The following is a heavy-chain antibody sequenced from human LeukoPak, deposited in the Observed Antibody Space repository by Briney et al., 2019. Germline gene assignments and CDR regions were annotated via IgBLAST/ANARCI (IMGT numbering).Heavy chain of an antibody. J-gene: IGHJ4*02. V-gene: IGHV3-23*01. CDR3: ANEIRPNDY. Sequence: PGGSLRLSCGASGFTFSSHAMTWVRQAPGKGLEWVSAISISGDTTYYADAVKGRFTISRDNSKNTVYLQMNSLRAEDTAVNYCANEIRPNDYWGQGTLVTVSS. D-gene: IGHD4-17*01. CDR1: GFTFSSHA. CDR2: ISISGDTT.